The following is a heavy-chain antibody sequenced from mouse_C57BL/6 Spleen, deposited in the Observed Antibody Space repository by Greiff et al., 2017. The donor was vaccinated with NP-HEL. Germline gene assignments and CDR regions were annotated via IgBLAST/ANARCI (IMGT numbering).Heavy chain of an antibody. CDR1: GFSLTSYG. J-gene: IGHJ2*01. Sequence: QVQLQQSGPGLVQPSQSLSITCTVSGFSLTSYGVHWVRQSPGKGLEWLGVIWRGGSTDYNAALKSRLSITKDNSKSQDFFNMNSLQADDTAIYYFAKNYDGHYAYFVYWGQGTTLTVS. V-gene: IGHV2-5*01. D-gene: IGHD2-1*01. CDR3: AKNYDGHYAYFVY. CDR2: IWRGGST.